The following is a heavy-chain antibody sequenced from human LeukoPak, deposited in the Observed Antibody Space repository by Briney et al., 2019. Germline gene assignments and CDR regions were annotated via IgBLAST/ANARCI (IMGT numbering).Heavy chain of an antibody. CDR3: ATGRRGVTTGRFDY. V-gene: IGHV4-4*07. CDR1: RGSTSTYY. CDR2: TYPSGNT. J-gene: IGHJ4*02. D-gene: IGHD3-10*01. Sequence: SETLSLTCTVARGSTSTYYWSWIRQPAGKGLEWIGRTYPSGNTNYTPSLKSRVTISVDTSKNQFSLKLSSVTAADTAVYYCATGRRGVTTGRFDYWGQGTLVTVSS.